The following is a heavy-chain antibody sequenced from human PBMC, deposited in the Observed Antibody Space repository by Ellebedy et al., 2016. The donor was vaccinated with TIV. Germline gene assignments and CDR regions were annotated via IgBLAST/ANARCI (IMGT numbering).Heavy chain of an antibody. CDR3: AREPRVGATGGGDSDFDY. CDR2: IIPILGIA. D-gene: IGHD1-26*01. Sequence: AASVKVSCKASGGTFSSYAISWVRQAPGQGLEWMGRIIPILGIANYAQKFQGRVTITADKSTSTAYMELSSLRSEDTAVYYCAREPRVGATGGGDSDFDYWGQGTLVTVSS. V-gene: IGHV1-69*04. CDR1: GGTFSSYA. J-gene: IGHJ4*02.